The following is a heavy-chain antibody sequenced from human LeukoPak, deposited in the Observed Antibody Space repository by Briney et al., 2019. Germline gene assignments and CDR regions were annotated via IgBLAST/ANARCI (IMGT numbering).Heavy chain of an antibody. CDR1: GGSISSYY. D-gene: IGHD6-13*01. CDR2: IYYSGST. V-gene: IGHV4-59*01. Sequence: SETLSLTCTVPGGSISSYYWSWIRQPPGKGLEWIGYIYYSGSTNYNPSLKSRVTISVDTSKNQFSLKLSSVTAADMAVYYCARGSIAAAEGSHWFDPWGQGTLVTVSS. J-gene: IGHJ5*02. CDR3: ARGSIAAAEGSHWFDP.